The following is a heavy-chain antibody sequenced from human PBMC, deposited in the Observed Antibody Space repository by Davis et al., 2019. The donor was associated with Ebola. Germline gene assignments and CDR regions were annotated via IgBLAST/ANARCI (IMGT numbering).Heavy chain of an antibody. CDR1: GFTFSSYG. V-gene: IGHV3-33*06. Sequence: PGGSLRLSCAASGFTFSSYGMHWVRQAPGKGLEWVAVIWYDGSNKYYADSVKGRFTISRDNSRNSLSLQMNSLRGDDTAIYYCAKREGYGQVDYWGQGTLVTVSS. J-gene: IGHJ4*02. CDR3: AKREGYGQVDY. D-gene: IGHD5-18*01. CDR2: IWYDGSNK.